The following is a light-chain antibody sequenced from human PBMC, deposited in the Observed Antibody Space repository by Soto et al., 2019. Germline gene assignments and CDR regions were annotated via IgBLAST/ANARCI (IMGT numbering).Light chain of an antibody. J-gene: IGKJ4*01. V-gene: IGKV4-1*01. CDR1: QSVLYSSNNKNY. Sequence: DIVMTQSPDSLAVSLGERATINCKSSQSVLYSSNNKNYLAWYQQKPGQPPRLLIYWASTRESGVPDRFSGGGSETDFTLTISSLQAEDVAVYHCQQYYTTPSPTFGGGTKVEIK. CDR3: QQYYTTPSPT. CDR2: WAS.